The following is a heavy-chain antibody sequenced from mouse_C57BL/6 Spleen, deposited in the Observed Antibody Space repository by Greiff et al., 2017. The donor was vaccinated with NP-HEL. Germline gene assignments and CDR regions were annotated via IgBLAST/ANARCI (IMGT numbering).Heavy chain of an antibody. J-gene: IGHJ1*03. V-gene: IGHV5-16*01. Sequence: EVHLVESEGGLVQPGSSMKLSCTASGFTFSDYYMAWVRQVPEKGLEWVANINYDGSSTYYLDSLKSRFIISRDNEKNILYLQMSSLKSEDTATYYCARGGYGSPLYFDVWGTGTTVTVSS. CDR1: GFTFSDYY. CDR3: ARGGYGSPLYFDV. CDR2: INYDGSST. D-gene: IGHD1-1*01.